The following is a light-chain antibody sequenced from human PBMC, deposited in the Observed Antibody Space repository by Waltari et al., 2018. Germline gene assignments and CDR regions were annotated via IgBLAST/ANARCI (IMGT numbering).Light chain of an antibody. Sequence: QRATISCTGSSSNIGAGYDVHWYQQLPGTAPKLLIYGNSNRPSAVPDRFSGAKSGTSASLAITGRQAADEADYYCQSYDSSLSGYVVFGGGTKLTVL. CDR2: GNS. V-gene: IGLV1-40*01. CDR1: SSNIGAGYD. CDR3: QSYDSSLSGYVV. J-gene: IGLJ2*01.